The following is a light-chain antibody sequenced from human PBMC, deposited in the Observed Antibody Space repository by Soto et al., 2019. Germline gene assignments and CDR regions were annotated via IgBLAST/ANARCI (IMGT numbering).Light chain of an antibody. Sequence: QSVLTXPASVSGSPGQSITISCPGTSSDVGSYNLVSWYQQHPGKAPKLMIYEGSKRPSGVSNRFSGSKSGNTASLTISGLQAEDEADYYCCSYAGSSTYVFGTGTKVTV. CDR1: SSDVGSYNL. CDR2: EGS. CDR3: CSYAGSSTYV. V-gene: IGLV2-23*01. J-gene: IGLJ1*01.